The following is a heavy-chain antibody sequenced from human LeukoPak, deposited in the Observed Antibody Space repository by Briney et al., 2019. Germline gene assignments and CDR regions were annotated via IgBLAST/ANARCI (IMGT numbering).Heavy chain of an antibody. J-gene: IGHJ3*01. V-gene: IGHV3-23*01. CDR2: ISASGGST. CDR3: ARGKASGEVPVLRPIDALDV. Sequence: PGGSLRLSCAASGFTFSSSAMSWVRQVPGKGLEWVSGISASGGSTSYADSVKGRFTISRDNSKNTLFLQMDTLRPEDTAMYYCARGKASGEVPVLRPIDALDVWGQGTMVTISS. D-gene: IGHD6-19*01. CDR1: GFTFSSSA.